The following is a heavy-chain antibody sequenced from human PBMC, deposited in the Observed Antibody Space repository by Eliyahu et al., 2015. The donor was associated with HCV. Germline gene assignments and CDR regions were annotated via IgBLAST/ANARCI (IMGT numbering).Heavy chain of an antibody. CDR2: INHSGST. J-gene: IGHJ4*02. CDR1: GGSFSGYY. D-gene: IGHD2-2*01. CDR3: ARALGTVPAATIDY. V-gene: IGHV4-34*01. Sequence: QVQLQQWGAGLLKPSETLSLTCAVYGGSFSGYYWSWIRQPPGKGLEWIGKINHSGSTNYNPSLKSRVTISVDTSKNQFSLKLSSVTAADTAVYYCARALGTVPAATIDYWGQGTLVTVSS.